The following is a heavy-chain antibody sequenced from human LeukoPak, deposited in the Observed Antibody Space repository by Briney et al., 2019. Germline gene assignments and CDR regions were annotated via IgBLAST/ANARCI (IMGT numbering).Heavy chain of an antibody. CDR2: INHSGST. CDR3: ARGMYDSSGYYYGGNGASVDY. J-gene: IGHJ4*02. CDR1: GGSFSVYY. Sequence: SETLSLTCAVYGGSFSVYYWSWIRQPPGKGLEWIGEINHSGSTNYNPSLKSRVTISVDTSKNQFSLKPSSVTAADTAVYYCARGMYDSSGYYYGGNGASVDYWGQGTLVTVSS. D-gene: IGHD3-22*01. V-gene: IGHV4-34*01.